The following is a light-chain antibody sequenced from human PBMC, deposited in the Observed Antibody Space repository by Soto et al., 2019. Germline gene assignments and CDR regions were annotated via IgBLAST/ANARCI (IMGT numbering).Light chain of an antibody. Sequence: QSVLTQPASVSGSPGQSITISCTGTSSDVGGHSSVSWYQQHPGKAPKLMIYNVSNRPSGVSNRFSGSKSGNTASLTISGLLAEDEADYYCTSYTSSSTYVFGAGTKVTVL. CDR1: SSDVGGHSS. J-gene: IGLJ1*01. CDR3: TSYTSSSTYV. V-gene: IGLV2-14*01. CDR2: NVS.